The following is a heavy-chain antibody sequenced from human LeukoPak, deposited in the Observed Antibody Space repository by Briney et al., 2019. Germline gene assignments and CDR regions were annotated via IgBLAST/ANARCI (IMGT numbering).Heavy chain of an antibody. CDR2: IWHDGSYK. CDR1: GFTFSSYG. D-gene: IGHD2-8*01. CDR3: ARGLMFDP. J-gene: IGHJ5*02. Sequence: PGRSLRLSCAASGFTFSSYGMHWVRQAPGKGLEWVAIIWHDGSYKYYADSVKGRFTISRDNSKNTLYLQMNSLRAEDTAVYYCARGLMFDPWGQGTLVTVSS. V-gene: IGHV3-33*01.